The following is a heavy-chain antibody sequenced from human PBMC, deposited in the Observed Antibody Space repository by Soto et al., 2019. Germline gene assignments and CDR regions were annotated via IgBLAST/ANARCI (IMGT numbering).Heavy chain of an antibody. CDR1: GYTFTSYY. V-gene: IGHV1-46*03. CDR3: ARDLGYCSGGSCYSIFDY. CDR2: INPSGGST. J-gene: IGHJ4*02. D-gene: IGHD2-15*01. Sequence: ASVKVSCKASGYTFTSYYMHWVRQAPGQGLEWMGIINPSGGSTSYAQKFQGRVTMTRDTSTSTVYMELSSLRSEDTAVYYCARDLGYCSGGSCYSIFDYWGQGTLVTVS.